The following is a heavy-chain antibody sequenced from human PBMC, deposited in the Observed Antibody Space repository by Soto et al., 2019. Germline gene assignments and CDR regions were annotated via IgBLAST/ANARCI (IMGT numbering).Heavy chain of an antibody. J-gene: IGHJ2*01. D-gene: IGHD3-3*01. CDR1: GFTFNNAW. V-gene: IGHV3-15*01. CDR3: IPDWSDP. CDR2: IKSKGNGGTT. Sequence: EVQLVEAGGGLVKPGESLRLSCVASGFTFNNAWMSWVRQAPGKGLEWVGRIKSKGNGGTTDYAAPVRGRFTISRDDSKATRYLQMHPLKTAYTAVYYCIPDWSDPWGRGTLVTVSS.